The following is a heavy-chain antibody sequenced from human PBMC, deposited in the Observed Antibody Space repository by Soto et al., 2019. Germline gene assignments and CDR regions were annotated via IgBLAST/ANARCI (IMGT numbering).Heavy chain of an antibody. CDR2: IYSRGST. D-gene: IGHD6-13*01. J-gene: IGHJ6*02. CDR3: AGIAEAIYYGMDV. CDR1: GASMRSYY. V-gene: IGHV4-4*07. Sequence: SETLSLTCTVSGASMRSYYWNWIRQPAGKGLQWIGRIYSRGSTNYNPSLKSRVTMLVDTSKNQFSLKLGSVTAADTAVYYCAGIAEAIYYGMDVWGQGTTVTVSS.